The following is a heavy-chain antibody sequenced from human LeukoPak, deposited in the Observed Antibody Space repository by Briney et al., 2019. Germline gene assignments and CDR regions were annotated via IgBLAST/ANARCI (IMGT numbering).Heavy chain of an antibody. Sequence: KTSETLSLTCAVYGGSFSGYYWSWIRQPPGKGLEWIGEINHSGSTNYNPSLESRVTISVDTSKNQFSLKLSPVTAADTAVYYCARVPHYGSGSSYFDYWGQGTLVTVSS. J-gene: IGHJ4*02. CDR2: INHSGST. CDR3: ARVPHYGSGSSYFDY. CDR1: GGSFSGYY. V-gene: IGHV4-34*01. D-gene: IGHD3-10*01.